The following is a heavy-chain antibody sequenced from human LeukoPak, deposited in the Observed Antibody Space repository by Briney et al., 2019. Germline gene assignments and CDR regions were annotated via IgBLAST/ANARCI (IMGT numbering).Heavy chain of an antibody. CDR3: ARVIGSPPYYYYYYYMGV. V-gene: IGHV1-18*01. J-gene: IGHJ6*03. Sequence: ASVKVSCKASGYTFTSYGISRVRQAPGQGLEWMGWISAYNGNTNYAQKLQGRVTMTTDTSTSTAYMELRSLRSDDTAVYYCARVIGSPPYYYYYYYMGVWGKGTTVTVSS. D-gene: IGHD3-10*01. CDR1: GYTFTSYG. CDR2: ISAYNGNT.